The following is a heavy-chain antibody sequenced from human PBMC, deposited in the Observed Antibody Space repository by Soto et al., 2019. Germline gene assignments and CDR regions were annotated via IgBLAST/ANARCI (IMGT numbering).Heavy chain of an antibody. CDR1: GFSLSTSGVG. CDR2: IYWDDDK. J-gene: IGHJ3*02. CDR3: AHSPTRQHCSSTTGYYDYPDAFDI. D-gene: IGHD2-2*01. V-gene: IGHV2-5*02. Sequence: QITLKESGPPLVKPTQTLTLTCTFSGFSLSTSGVGVGWIRQPPGKALEWLALIYWDDDKRYSPSLKSRLTITTHTSKNQVVLTMTNMDLVDTATYYCAHSPTRQHCSSTTGYYDYPDAFDIWGQGTMVTVSS.